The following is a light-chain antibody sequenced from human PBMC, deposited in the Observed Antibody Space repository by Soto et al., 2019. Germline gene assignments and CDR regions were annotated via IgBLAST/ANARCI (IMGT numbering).Light chain of an antibody. V-gene: IGLV2-14*02. J-gene: IGLJ7*01. CDR1: SSDVGSYSL. CDR3: SSYTSSSTPV. CDR2: GVG. Sequence: QSALTQPASVSGSPGQSITISCSGTSSDVGSYSLVSWYQQHPGKAPKLMIYGVGNRPSGVSKRFSGSKSGNTASLTISGLQAEDEADYYCSSYTSSSTPVFGGGTQLTVL.